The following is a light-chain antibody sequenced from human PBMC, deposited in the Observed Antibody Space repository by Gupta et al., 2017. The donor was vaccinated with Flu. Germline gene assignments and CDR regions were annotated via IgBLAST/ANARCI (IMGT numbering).Light chain of an antibody. V-gene: IGKV3-11*01. CDR1: QSIRIY. Sequence: ATLYLSPGERATRSCRARQSIRIYLAWLKQKPGQAPRLLIFDAYNRDTGVTPRFSGSGYGTDLTLTSSSREQEDFAGYYCQQRGNWPPSTFGGGTKVEIK. CDR3: QQRGNWPPST. CDR2: DAY. J-gene: IGKJ4*01.